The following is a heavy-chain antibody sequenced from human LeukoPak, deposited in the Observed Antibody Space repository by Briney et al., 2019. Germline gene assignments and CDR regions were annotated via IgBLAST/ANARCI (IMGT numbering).Heavy chain of an antibody. J-gene: IGHJ3*02. CDR1: GFTFSSYA. V-gene: IGHV3-23*01. Sequence: GGSLRLSCAASGFTFSSYAMSWVRQAPGKGLEWVSAISGSGGSTYYADSVKGRFTISRDNSKNTLYLQMNSLRAEDTAVYYCWYYDSSGYYRPHAFDIWGQGTMVTVSS. CDR2: ISGSGGST. D-gene: IGHD3-22*01. CDR3: WYYDSSGYYRPHAFDI.